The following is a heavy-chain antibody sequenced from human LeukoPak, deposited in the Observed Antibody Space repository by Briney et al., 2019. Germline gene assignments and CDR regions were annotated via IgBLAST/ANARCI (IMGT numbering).Heavy chain of an antibody. V-gene: IGHV4-59*01. Sequence: PSETLSLTCTVSGGSTSSYYWSWIRQPPGKGLEWIGYIYYSGSTNYNPSPKSRVTISVDTSKNQFSLKLSSVTAADTAVYYCARDSGYGLPIDAFDIWGQGTMVTVSS. D-gene: IGHD5-12*01. J-gene: IGHJ3*02. CDR2: IYYSGST. CDR1: GGSTSSYY. CDR3: ARDSGYGLPIDAFDI.